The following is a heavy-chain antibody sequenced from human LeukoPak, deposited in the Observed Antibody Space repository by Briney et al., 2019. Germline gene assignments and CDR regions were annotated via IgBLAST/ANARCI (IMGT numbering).Heavy chain of an antibody. V-gene: IGHV1-46*01. J-gene: IGHJ4*02. Sequence: ASVTVSCKASGYTFTCYYIHWVRQAPGQGLEWVGIINPSGGSTSYAQKFQGRVTMTRDTSTSTVYMELSSLRSDDTAVYYCARSRTMSDYWGQGTLVTVSS. CDR1: GYTFTCYY. CDR3: ARSRTMSDY. CDR2: INPSGGST. D-gene: IGHD5-24*01.